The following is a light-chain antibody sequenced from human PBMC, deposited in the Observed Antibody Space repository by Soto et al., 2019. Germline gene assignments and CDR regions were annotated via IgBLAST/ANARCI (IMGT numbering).Light chain of an antibody. J-gene: IGKJ4*01. Sequence: IEMTQSPSSLSASVGDRVTITCRASQSISSYLNWYQQKPGKAPKLLIYAASSLQSGVPSRFSGSGSGTDFTLTISSLKHEDFATYYCQQSYGTPRTFGGGTKV. CDR1: QSISSY. CDR3: QQSYGTPRT. CDR2: AAS. V-gene: IGKV1-39*01.